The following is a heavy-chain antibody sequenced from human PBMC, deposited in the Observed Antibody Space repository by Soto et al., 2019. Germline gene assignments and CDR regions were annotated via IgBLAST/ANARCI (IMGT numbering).Heavy chain of an antibody. CDR2: IYYDAST. D-gene: IGHD2-21*01. CDR3: ARGKEVTGHARAYYYGINV. V-gene: IGHV4-31*03. CDR1: GDSITSAPYY. J-gene: IGHJ6*02. Sequence: QVQLQESGPGLVKPSQTLSLTCTVSGDSITSAPYYWYWIRQHPGRGLEWIGYIYYDASTYYNPSLTSRVSISVDTSKNHFSLKVTSVTAADTALYYCARGKEVTGHARAYYYGINVWGQGTTVTVSS.